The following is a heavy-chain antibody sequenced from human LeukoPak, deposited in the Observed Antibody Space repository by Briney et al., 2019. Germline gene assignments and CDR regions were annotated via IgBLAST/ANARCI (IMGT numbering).Heavy chain of an antibody. CDR3: ARQYREYREYYFDY. CDR2: IIPIFGTA. V-gene: IGHV1-69*13. Sequence: SVKVSCKASGYTFTSYGISWVRQAPGQGLEWMGGIIPIFGTANYAQKFQGRVTITADESTSTAYMELSSLRSEDTAVYYCARQYREYREYYFDYWGQGTLVTVSS. CDR1: GYTFTSYG. J-gene: IGHJ4*02. D-gene: IGHD2/OR15-2a*01.